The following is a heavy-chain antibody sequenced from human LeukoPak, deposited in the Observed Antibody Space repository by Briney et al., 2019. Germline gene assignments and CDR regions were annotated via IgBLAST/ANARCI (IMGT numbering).Heavy chain of an antibody. CDR2: IIPIFGIA. D-gene: IGHD2-2*01. V-gene: IGHV1-69*04. Sequence: SVKVSCKASGGTFSSYAISWVRQAPGQGLEWMGRIIPIFGIANYAQKFQGRVTITADKPTSTAYMELSSLRSEDTAVYYCARDDCSSTSCYLNWYFDLWGRGTLVTVSS. CDR3: ARDDCSSTSCYLNWYFDL. J-gene: IGHJ2*01. CDR1: GGTFSSYA.